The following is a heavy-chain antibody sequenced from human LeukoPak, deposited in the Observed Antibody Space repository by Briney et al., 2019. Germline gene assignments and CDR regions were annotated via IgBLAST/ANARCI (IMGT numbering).Heavy chain of an antibody. V-gene: IGHV4-59*01. CDR3: ARDRGRIEWNRVAFDI. Sequence: SETLSLTCTVSGGSISSYYWSWIRQPPGKGLEWIGYIYYSGSTNYNPSLKSRVTISVDTSKNQFSLKLSSVTAADTAVYYCARDRGRIEWNRVAFDIWGQGTVVTVSS. CDR2: IYYSGST. CDR1: GGSISSYY. D-gene: IGHD3-3*01. J-gene: IGHJ3*02.